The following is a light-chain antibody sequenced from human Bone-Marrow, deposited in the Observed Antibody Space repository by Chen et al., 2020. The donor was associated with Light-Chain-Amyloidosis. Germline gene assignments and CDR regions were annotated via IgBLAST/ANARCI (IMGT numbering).Light chain of an antibody. CDR2: AVS. CDR3: RSFTSSSSYV. V-gene: IGLV2-14*01. Sequence: QSALTQPAPVSGSPGQSITISCTGTSGDVGTYNYVSWYQQHPGKAPKVMIYAVSNRPSGVSNRFSGSKSGNTASLTISGLKAEDEADYYCRSFTSSSSYVFGPGTKVTVL. J-gene: IGLJ1*01. CDR1: SGDVGTYNY.